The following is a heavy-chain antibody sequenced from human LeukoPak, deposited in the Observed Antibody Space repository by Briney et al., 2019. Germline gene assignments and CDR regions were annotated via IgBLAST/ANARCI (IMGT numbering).Heavy chain of an antibody. J-gene: IGHJ4*02. Sequence: RAGGSLRLSCAVSGFTFSTKSMNWVRQAPGKGLEWVSYITADSGTTYYADSVKGRFTISRDNAKNSLYLKMNSLRDEDTAVYYCASRDYFDYWGQGTLVTVSS. CDR3: ASRDYFDY. V-gene: IGHV3-48*02. CDR1: GFTFSTKS. CDR2: ITADSGTT.